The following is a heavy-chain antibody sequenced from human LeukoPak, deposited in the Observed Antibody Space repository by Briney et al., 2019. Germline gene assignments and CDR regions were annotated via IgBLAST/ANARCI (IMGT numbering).Heavy chain of an antibody. D-gene: IGHD1-14*01. CDR3: AKSIRGAGSPPSY. CDR1: GFTFSSYS. J-gene: IGHJ4*02. CDR2: ISSSSSYI. V-gene: IGHV3-21*04. Sequence: GGSLRLSCAASGFTFSSYSMNWVRQAPGKGLEWVSSISSSSSYIYYADSVKGRFTISRDNAKNSLYLQMNSLRAEDTAVYYCAKSIRGAGSPPSYWGQGTLVTVSS.